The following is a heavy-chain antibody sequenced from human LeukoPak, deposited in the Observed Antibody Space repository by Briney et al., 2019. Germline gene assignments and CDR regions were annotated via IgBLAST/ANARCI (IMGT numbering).Heavy chain of an antibody. V-gene: IGHV1-2*04. Sequence: GGSVKVSCKASGYTFTGYYMHWVRQAPGQGLEWMGWINPNSGGTNYAQKFQGWVTMTRDTSISTAYMELSRLRSDDTAVYYCARDRRSSDKYYYGMDVWGQGTTVTVSS. CDR2: INPNSGGT. CDR1: GYTFTGYY. J-gene: IGHJ6*02. CDR3: ARDRRSSDKYYYGMDV.